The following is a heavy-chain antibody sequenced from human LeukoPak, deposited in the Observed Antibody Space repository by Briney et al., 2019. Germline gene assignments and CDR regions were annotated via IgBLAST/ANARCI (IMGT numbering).Heavy chain of an antibody. CDR1: GGSISSYY. Sequence: SETLSLICTVSGGSISSYYWSWIRQPPGKGLEWIGYIYYSGSTNYNPSLKSRVTISVDTSKNQFSLKLSSVTAADTAVYYCARVTRASIFGVVHMDVWGQGTTVTVSS. J-gene: IGHJ6*02. V-gene: IGHV4-59*12. D-gene: IGHD3-3*02. CDR2: IYYSGST. CDR3: ARVTRASIFGVVHMDV.